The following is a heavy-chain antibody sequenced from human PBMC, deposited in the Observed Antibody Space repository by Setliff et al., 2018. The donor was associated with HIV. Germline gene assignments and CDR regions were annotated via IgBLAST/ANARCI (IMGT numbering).Heavy chain of an antibody. V-gene: IGHV1-69*13. Sequence: SVKVSCKASGGTLSSHGITWVRQAPGQGLEWMGGIIPIFATPNYAQKFQDRVTITADESTDTAYMELGGLRSEDTAVYFCARVDPCRGGDCYENHYYYFMDVWGRGTTVTVSS. CDR2: IIPIFATP. CDR3: ARVDPCRGGDCYENHYYYFMDV. CDR1: GGTLSSHG. D-gene: IGHD2-21*02. J-gene: IGHJ6*03.